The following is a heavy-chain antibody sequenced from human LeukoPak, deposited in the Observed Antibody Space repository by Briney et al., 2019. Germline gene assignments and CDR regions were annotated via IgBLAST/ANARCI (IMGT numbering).Heavy chain of an antibody. J-gene: IGHJ4*02. CDR3: ARVSPHYYDSSGLDY. Sequence: PSETLSLTCAVYGGSFSGYYWSWIRQPPGKGLEWIGEINHSGSTNYNPSLKSRVTISVDTSKNQFSLKLSSVTAADTAVYYCARVSPHYYDSSGLDYWGQGTLVTVSS. CDR2: INHSGST. D-gene: IGHD3-22*01. V-gene: IGHV4-34*01. CDR1: GGSFSGYY.